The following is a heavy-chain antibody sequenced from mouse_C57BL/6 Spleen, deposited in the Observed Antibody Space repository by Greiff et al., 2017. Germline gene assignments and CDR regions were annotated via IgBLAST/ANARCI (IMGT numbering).Heavy chain of an antibody. Sequence: VQLQQPGAELVKPGASVKLSCKASGYTFTSYWMQWVKQRPGQGLEWIGEIDPSDSYTNYNQKFKGQATLTVDTSSSTAYMQLSSLTSEDSAVYYCARYYYGISWYFDVWGTGTTVTVSS. CDR3: ARYYYGISWYFDV. CDR2: IDPSDSYT. V-gene: IGHV1-50*01. CDR1: GYTFTSYW. J-gene: IGHJ1*03. D-gene: IGHD1-1*01.